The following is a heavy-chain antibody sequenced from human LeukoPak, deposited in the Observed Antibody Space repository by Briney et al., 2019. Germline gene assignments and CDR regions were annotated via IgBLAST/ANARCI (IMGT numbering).Heavy chain of an antibody. D-gene: IGHD3-9*01. CDR2: TRNKANSYTT. CDR1: GFTFSDHY. J-gene: IGHJ3*02. CDR3: ASVVEDRDILTGSDAFDI. V-gene: IGHV3-72*01. Sequence: GGSLRLSCAASGFTFSDHYMDWVRQAPGKGLEWVGRTRNKANSYTTEYAASVKGRFTISRDDSKNSLYLQMNSLRAEDTAVYYCASVVEDRDILTGSDAFDIWGQGTMVTVSS.